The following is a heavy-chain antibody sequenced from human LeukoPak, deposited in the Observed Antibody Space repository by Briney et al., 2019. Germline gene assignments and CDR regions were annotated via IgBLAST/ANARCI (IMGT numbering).Heavy chain of an antibody. CDR2: IYYSGST. V-gene: IGHV4-59*01. J-gene: IGHJ6*02. CDR3: ARGYYGFDSGYYYYGMDV. Sequence: SETLSLTCTVSGGSISSYYWSWIRQPPGKGLEWIGYIYYSGSTNYNPSLKSRVTISVDTSKNQLSLKLSSVTAADTAVYYCARGYYGFDSGYYYYGMDVWGQGTTVTVSS. CDR1: GGSISSYY. D-gene: IGHD3-10*01.